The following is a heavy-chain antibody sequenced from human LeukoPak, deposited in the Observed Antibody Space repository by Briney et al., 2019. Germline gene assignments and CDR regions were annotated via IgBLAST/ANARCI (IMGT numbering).Heavy chain of an antibody. Sequence: GWTLRLPCAASGFTFSSYEMNWVRQAPGKGREWDSYISSSGSTIYYADSVKGRFTISRDNAKNSLYLQMNSLRAEDTAVYYCARDHVLPGNYYYYMDVWGKGTTVTVS. V-gene: IGHV3-48*03. CDR3: ARDHVLPGNYYYYMDV. CDR1: GFTFSSYE. J-gene: IGHJ6*03. CDR2: ISSSGSTI. D-gene: IGHD3-16*01.